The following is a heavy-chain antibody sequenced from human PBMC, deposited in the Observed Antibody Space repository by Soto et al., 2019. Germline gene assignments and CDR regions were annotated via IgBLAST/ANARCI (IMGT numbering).Heavy chain of an antibody. CDR2: ISWNSGSI. J-gene: IGHJ6*03. CDR1: GFTFDDYA. V-gene: IGHV3-9*01. CDR3: AKYVHSSYYYMAV. Sequence: EVQLVESGGGLVQPGRSLRLSCAASGFTFDDYAMHWVRQAPGKGLEWVSGISWNSGSIGYADSVKGRFTISRDNAKNSLYLQMNSLRAEDTALYYCAKYVHSSYYYMAVWGKGTTVTVSS. D-gene: IGHD5-18*01.